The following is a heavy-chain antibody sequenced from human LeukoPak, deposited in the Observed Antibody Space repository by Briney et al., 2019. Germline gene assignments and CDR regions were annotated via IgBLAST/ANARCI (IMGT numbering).Heavy chain of an antibody. Sequence: SGTLSLTCAVSGYSISSGYYWGWIRQPPGMGLEWIGSIYHSGSTYYNPSLKSRVTISVDTSKNQFSLKLSSVTAADTAVYYCARSIYSRYSSSWQPAYYGMDVWGKGTTVTVSS. CDR3: ARSIYSRYSSSWQPAYYGMDV. V-gene: IGHV4-38-2*01. CDR2: IYHSGST. D-gene: IGHD6-13*01. J-gene: IGHJ6*04. CDR1: GYSISSGYY.